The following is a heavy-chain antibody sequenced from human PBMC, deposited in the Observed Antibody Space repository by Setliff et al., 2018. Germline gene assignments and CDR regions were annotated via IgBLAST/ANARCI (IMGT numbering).Heavy chain of an antibody. CDR3: ARPRSNYNRGAFSI. D-gene: IGHD3-10*01. CDR1: GYSFAKYA. J-gene: IGHJ6*02. Sequence: ASVKVSCKASGYSFAKYALHWVRQAPGQRLEWMGWISAYNGNINYAQKFQGRVTMTTDTYTSTANMELRSLTFDDTAVYYCARPRSNYNRGAFSIWGQGTTVTVSS. CDR2: ISAYNGNI. V-gene: IGHV1-18*04.